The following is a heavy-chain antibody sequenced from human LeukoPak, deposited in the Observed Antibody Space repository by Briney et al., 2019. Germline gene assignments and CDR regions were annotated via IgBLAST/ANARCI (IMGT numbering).Heavy chain of an antibody. V-gene: IGHV3-11*01. Sequence: GGSLRLSCAASGFTFSDYYMSWIRQAPGKGLEWVSYISHSGRTMYYADSVKGRFTIARDNAKNSLYLQMNSLRAGDTAVYYCARDSIVRGNIGNDMDVWGKGTTVTVSS. CDR3: ARDSIVRGNIGNDMDV. D-gene: IGHD2-8*01. CDR2: ISHSGRTM. CDR1: GFTFSDYY. J-gene: IGHJ6*03.